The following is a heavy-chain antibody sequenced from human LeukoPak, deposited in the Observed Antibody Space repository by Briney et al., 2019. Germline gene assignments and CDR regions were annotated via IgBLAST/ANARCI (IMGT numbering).Heavy chain of an antibody. Sequence: GSLRLSCAASGFTFSSYAMSWVRQAPGKGLEWVSAISGSGSSTYYADSVKGRFTISRDNSKNTLYLQMNSLRAEDTAVYYCAKDLIAATGKGPYFDYWGQGTLVTVSS. J-gene: IGHJ4*02. V-gene: IGHV3-23*01. CDR1: GFTFSSYA. D-gene: IGHD6-13*01. CDR3: AKDLIAATGKGPYFDY. CDR2: ISGSGSST.